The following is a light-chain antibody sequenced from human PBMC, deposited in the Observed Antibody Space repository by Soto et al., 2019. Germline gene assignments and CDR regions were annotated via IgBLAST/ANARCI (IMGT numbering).Light chain of an antibody. V-gene: IGKV3-20*01. CDR3: QQYGSSLPIT. J-gene: IGKJ5*01. Sequence: EIVLTQSPGTLSLSLGEGASLSCRASRSVSSYLAWYQQKPDQVPRLLIYGASNRATGIPDRFSGSGSGTDFTLTISRLEPEDFAVYYCQQYGSSLPITFGQGTRLEIK. CDR1: RSVSSY. CDR2: GAS.